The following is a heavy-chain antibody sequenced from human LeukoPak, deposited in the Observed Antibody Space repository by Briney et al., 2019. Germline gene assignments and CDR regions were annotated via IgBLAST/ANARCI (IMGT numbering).Heavy chain of an antibody. Sequence: GGSLRLSCAASGFTFSSYEMNWVRQAPGQGLEWVSYISSSGSTIYYADSVKGRFTISRDNAKNSLYLQMNSLGAEDTAVYYCAELGITMIGGVWGKGTTVTISS. CDR2: ISSSGSTI. V-gene: IGHV3-48*03. D-gene: IGHD3-10*02. CDR1: GFTFSSYE. J-gene: IGHJ6*04. CDR3: AELGITMIGGV.